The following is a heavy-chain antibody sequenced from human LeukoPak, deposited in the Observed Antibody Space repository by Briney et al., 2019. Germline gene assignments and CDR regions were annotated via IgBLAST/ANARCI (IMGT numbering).Heavy chain of an antibody. CDR2: IIPIFGTA. V-gene: IGHV1-69*05. Sequence: ASVKVSCKASGGTFSSYAISWVRQAPGQGLEWMGGIIPIFGTANYAQKFQGRVTITTDESTTTAYMELSSRRSEDTAVYYCARDAARWLQLPPPNLGNYYYMDVWGKGTTVTVSS. CDR1: GGTFSSYA. J-gene: IGHJ6*03. D-gene: IGHD5-24*01. CDR3: ARDAARWLQLPPPNLGNYYYMDV.